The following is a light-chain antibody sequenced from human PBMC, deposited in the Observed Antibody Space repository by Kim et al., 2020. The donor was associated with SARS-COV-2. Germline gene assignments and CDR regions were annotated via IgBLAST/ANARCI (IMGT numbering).Light chain of an antibody. CDR3: QSYNRSNVI. J-gene: IGLJ2*01. CDR2: EDD. Sequence: NFMLTQPHSVSESPGKTVTISCTRSSGSIDDNYVQWYQQRPGGVPTTVIYEDDQRPSGVSDRFSGSIDNSSNSASRTISGLKTEDEADYYCQSYNRSNVIFGGGTQLTVL. V-gene: IGLV6-57*04. CDR1: SGSIDDNY.